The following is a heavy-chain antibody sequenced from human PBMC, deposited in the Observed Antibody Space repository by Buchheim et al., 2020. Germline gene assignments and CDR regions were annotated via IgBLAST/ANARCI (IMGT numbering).Heavy chain of an antibody. CDR1: GFTVSSNY. CDR3: ARGRGDDSSGYYYSYYYYYGMDV. V-gene: IGHV3-66*02. J-gene: IGHJ6*02. CDR2: IYSGGST. D-gene: IGHD3-22*01. Sequence: EVQLVESGGGLVQPGGSLRLSCAASGFTVSSNYMSWVRQAPGKGLEWVSVIYSGGSTYYADSVKGRFTISRDNSKNTLYLQMNSLRAEDTAVYYCARGRGDDSSGYYYSYYYYYGMDVWGQGTT.